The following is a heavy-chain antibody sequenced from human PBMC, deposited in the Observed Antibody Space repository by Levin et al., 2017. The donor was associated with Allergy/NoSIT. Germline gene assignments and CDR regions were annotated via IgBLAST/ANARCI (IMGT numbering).Heavy chain of an antibody. CDR1: GFTFSSYA. D-gene: IGHD3-10*01. CDR3: TKDDLFARGATYRYSGFDS. J-gene: IGHJ4*02. CDR2: FVDSGAST. Sequence: PGGSLRLSCAASGFTFSSYALSWVRQAPGKGLEWVSGFVDSGASTYYADSVKGRFTISRDNSKNTLYLQMNSLRAEATAMYYCTKDDLFARGATYRYSGFDSWGQGTLVTVSS. V-gene: IGHV3-23*01.